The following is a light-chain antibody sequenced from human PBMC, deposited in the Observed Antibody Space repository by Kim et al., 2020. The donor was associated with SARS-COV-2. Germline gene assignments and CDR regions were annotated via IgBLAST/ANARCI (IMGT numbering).Light chain of an antibody. CDR1: ISDVGDYSF. J-gene: IGLJ3*02. CDR3: SSYTGTSSL. V-gene: IGLV2-14*03. CDR2: DVT. Sequence: QAASVSGSPGQSITISCSGSISDVGDYSFVSWYRQYPGKAPQLLIYDVTKRPSGVSNRFSGSKSANAASLTISGLQAEDEADYYCSSYTGTSSLFGGGTQLTVL.